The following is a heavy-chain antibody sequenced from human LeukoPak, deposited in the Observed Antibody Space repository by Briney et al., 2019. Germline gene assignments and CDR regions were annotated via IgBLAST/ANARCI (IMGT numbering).Heavy chain of an antibody. J-gene: IGHJ5*02. CDR1: GYTFTSYD. CDR3: AREVWRYYYGSGEGWFDP. CDR2: MNPNSGNT. Sequence: AASVKVSCKASGYTFTSYDINWVRQATGQGLEWMGWMNPNSGNTGYAQKFQGRVTITRNTSISTAYMELSSLRSEDTAVYYCAREVWRYYYGSGEGWFDPWGQGTLVTVSS. V-gene: IGHV1-8*03. D-gene: IGHD3-10*01.